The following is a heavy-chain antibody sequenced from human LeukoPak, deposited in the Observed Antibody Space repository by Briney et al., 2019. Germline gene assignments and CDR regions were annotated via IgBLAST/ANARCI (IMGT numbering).Heavy chain of an antibody. CDR3: AKXPXYXXSGYSPWFDP. Sequence: PXXSLRXXCAASGFTFSSYGMSWVRQAPGKGLEWVSAISGSGGSTYYADSVKGRFTISRDNSKNTLYLQMNSLRAEDTAVYYCAKXPXYXXSGYSPWFDPWGQGTLVTVSS. V-gene: IGHV3-23*01. J-gene: IGHJ5*02. CDR2: ISGSGGST. D-gene: IGHD3-22*01. CDR1: GFTFSSYG.